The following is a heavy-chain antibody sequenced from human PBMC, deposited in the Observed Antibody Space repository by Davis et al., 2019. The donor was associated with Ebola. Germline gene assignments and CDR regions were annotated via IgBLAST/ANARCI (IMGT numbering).Heavy chain of an antibody. CDR2: IYPGDSDT. D-gene: IGHD6-25*01. J-gene: IGHJ6*02. CDR3: ARRSLPSGHYYGMDV. V-gene: IGHV5-51*01. CDR1: GYSFTSYW. Sequence: PGGSLRLSCKGSGYSFTSYWIGWVRQMPGKGLEWMRIIYPGDSDTRYSPSFQGQVTISADKSISTAYLQWSSLKASDTAMYYCARRSLPSGHYYGMDVWGQGTTVTVSS.